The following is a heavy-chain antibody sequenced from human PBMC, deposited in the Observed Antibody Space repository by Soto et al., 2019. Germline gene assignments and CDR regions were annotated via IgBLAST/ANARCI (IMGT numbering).Heavy chain of an antibody. CDR2: ISAYNGNT. CDR1: GYTFTSYG. CDR3: ARDIVVVPAAIPIRYYYGMDV. J-gene: IGHJ6*02. Sequence: ASVKVSCKASGYTFTSYGVSWVRQAPGQGLEWMGWISAYNGNTNYAQKLQGRVTMTTDTSTSTAYMELRSLRSDDTAVYYCARDIVVVPAAIPIRYYYGMDVWGQGTTVTVSS. V-gene: IGHV1-18*04. D-gene: IGHD2-2*01.